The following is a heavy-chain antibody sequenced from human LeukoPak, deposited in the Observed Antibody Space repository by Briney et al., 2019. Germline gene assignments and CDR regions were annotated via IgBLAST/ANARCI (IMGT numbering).Heavy chain of an antibody. J-gene: IGHJ4*02. V-gene: IGHV3-21*01. CDR2: ISSSSRYI. Sequence: PGGFLRLSCAASGFTVSSNYMSWVRQAPGKGLEWVSSISSSSRYIYYADSVKGRFTISRDNAKNSQYLQMNSLRAEDTAGYYCARGDGYNYDYWGQGTLVTVSS. CDR1: GFTVSSNY. CDR3: ARGDGYNYDY. D-gene: IGHD5-24*01.